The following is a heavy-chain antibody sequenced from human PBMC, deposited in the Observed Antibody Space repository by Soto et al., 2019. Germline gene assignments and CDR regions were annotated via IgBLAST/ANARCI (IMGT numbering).Heavy chain of an antibody. D-gene: IGHD2-15*01. CDR2: ISWNSGSI. CDR3: AKDRTVVAATLDY. Sequence: EVQLVESGGGLVQPGRSLRPSCAASGFTFDDYAMHWVRQAPGKGLEWVSGISWNSGSIGYADSVKGRFTISRDNAKNSLYLQMNSLRAEDTALYYCAKDRTVVAATLDYWGQGTLVTVSS. CDR1: GFTFDDYA. J-gene: IGHJ4*02. V-gene: IGHV3-9*01.